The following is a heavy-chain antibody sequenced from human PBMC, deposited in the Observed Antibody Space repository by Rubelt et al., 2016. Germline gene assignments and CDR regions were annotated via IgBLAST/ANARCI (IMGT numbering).Heavy chain of an antibody. D-gene: IGHD5-18*01. V-gene: IGHV4-39*07. CDR3: ARKTYGYRANWFDP. CDR1: GASISSGGYF. Sequence: QVQLQESGPGLVKPSQTLSLTCTVSGASISSGGYFWSWIRQPPGKGLEWIGSFSYSGSTYYTPSLQSRVTISVDASKNQFSWNLRSVTAADTAVYYCARKTYGYRANWFDPWGQGTLVTVSS. CDR2: FSYSGST. J-gene: IGHJ5*02.